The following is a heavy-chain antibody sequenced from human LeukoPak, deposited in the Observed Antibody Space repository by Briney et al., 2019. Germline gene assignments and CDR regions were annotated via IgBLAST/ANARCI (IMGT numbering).Heavy chain of an antibody. J-gene: IGHJ4*02. CDR1: GGTFSSYA. Sequence: GASENVSCKASGGTFSSYAISWVRQAPGQGLEWMGGIIPIFGTANYAQKIQGRVTITADESTSTAYMELSSLRSEATAVYYCAREAMVRGVIIPGLPDYWGQGTLVTVSS. CDR2: IIPIFGTA. D-gene: IGHD3-10*01. V-gene: IGHV1-69*01. CDR3: AREAMVRGVIIPGLPDY.